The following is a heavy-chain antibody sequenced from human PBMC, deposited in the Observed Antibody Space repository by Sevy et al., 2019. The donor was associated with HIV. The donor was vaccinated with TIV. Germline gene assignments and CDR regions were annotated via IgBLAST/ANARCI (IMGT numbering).Heavy chain of an antibody. CDR3: AKDSYFYNTLFDY. CDR1: GSTRNNYA. Sequence: GGSRGPSCAASGSTRNNYAMNWARQLPGRGREWVSGFIGSGVSTYYADSVKGRLTISRDNAKNTLYLQMNSLRAEDTAVYYCAKDSYFYNTLFDYWGQGTLVTVSS. J-gene: IGHJ4*02. CDR2: FIGSGVST. D-gene: IGHD3-3*01. V-gene: IGHV3-23*01.